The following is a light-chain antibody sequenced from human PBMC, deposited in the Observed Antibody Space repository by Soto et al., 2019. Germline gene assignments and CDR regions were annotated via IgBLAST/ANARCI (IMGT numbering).Light chain of an antibody. Sequence: QSVLTQQPSASGTPGQRVTISCSGSSSNIGSNYVYWYQQLPGTAPKLLIYSNNQRPSVVPDRFSGSKSGTSASLAISGLRSEDEADYYCAAWDDSLSGPVFGGGTKLTVL. CDR2: SNN. V-gene: IGLV1-47*02. CDR1: SSNIGSNY. CDR3: AAWDDSLSGPV. J-gene: IGLJ3*02.